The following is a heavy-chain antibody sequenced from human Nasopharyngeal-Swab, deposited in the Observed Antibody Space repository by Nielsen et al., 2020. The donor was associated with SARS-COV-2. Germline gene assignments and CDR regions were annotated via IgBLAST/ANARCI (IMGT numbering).Heavy chain of an antibody. CDR1: GGSISSSSCY. Sequence: SETLSLTCTVSGGSISSSSCYWGWIRQPPGKGLEWIGSIYYSGSTYYNPSLKSRVTISVDTSKNQFSLKLSSVTAADTAVYYCARRGYSGYDRGDGMDVWGQGTTVTVSS. D-gene: IGHD5-12*01. CDR2: IYYSGST. J-gene: IGHJ6*02. CDR3: ARRGYSGYDRGDGMDV. V-gene: IGHV4-39*01.